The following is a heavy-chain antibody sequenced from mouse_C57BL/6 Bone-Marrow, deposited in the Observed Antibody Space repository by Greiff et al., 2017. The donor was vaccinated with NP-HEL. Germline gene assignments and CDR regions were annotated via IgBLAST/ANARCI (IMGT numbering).Heavy chain of an antibody. CDR1: GFTFSDYY. CDR2: ISNGGGST. CDR3: AREDCRVTTTGGSWFAY. V-gene: IGHV5-12*01. Sequence: EVNVVESGGGLVQPGGSLKLSCAASGFTFSDYYMYWVRQTPEKSLEWVAYISNGGGSTYYPDTVKGRFTFSGDNAKNTLYLQMSRLKSEDTAMYYCAREDCRVTTTGGSWFAYCGQGTLVTVSA. D-gene: IGHD2-2*01. J-gene: IGHJ3*01.